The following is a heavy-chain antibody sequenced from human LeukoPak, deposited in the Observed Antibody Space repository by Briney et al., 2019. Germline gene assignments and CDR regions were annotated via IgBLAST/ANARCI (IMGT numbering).Heavy chain of an antibody. V-gene: IGHV3-48*02. CDR3: ARDYKVGKQWLPTMGY. J-gene: IGHJ4*02. CDR1: GFSFSSYP. CDR2: INSDTNIT. Sequence: GGSLRLSCVASGFSFSSYPMNWVRQAPGKGLEWVSHINSDTNITPYTASVSGRFTISRDNANNSLYLHVNSLRDEDTAVYYCARDYKVGKQWLPTMGYWGQGTLVTVSS. D-gene: IGHD6-19*01.